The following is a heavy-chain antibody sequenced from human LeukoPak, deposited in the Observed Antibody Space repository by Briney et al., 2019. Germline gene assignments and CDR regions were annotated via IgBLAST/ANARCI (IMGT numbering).Heavy chain of an antibody. CDR1: GFTFSSYS. J-gene: IGHJ4*02. CDR3: AKSGRYCSGSSCYQEASLDY. D-gene: IGHD2-15*01. V-gene: IGHV3-23*01. Sequence: GGSLRLSCAASGFTFSSYSMNWVRQAPGKGLEWVSGISGGPVSTSYADSVKGRFTISRDNSKNMLYMKMNSLRVEDTAVYYCAKSGRYCSGSSCYQEASLDYWGQGTLVTVSS. CDR2: ISGGPVST.